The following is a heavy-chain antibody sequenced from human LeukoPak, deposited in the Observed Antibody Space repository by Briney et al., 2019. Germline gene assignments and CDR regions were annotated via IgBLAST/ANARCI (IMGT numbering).Heavy chain of an antibody. J-gene: IGHJ5*02. Sequence: SVKVSCTASGGTFSSYAISWVRQAPGQGLEWMGGIIPIFGIANYAQKFQGRVTITTDESTSTAYMELSSLRSEDTAVYYCAREEYSSSWYPPRFDPWGQGTLVTVSS. D-gene: IGHD6-13*01. CDR1: GGTFSSYA. CDR3: AREEYSSSWYPPRFDP. V-gene: IGHV1-69*05. CDR2: IIPIFGIA.